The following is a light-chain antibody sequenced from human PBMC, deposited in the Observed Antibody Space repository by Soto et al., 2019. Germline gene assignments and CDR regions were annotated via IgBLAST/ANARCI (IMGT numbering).Light chain of an antibody. J-gene: IGKJ4*01. CDR3: QQYFTSPLT. CDR1: QSVSSNY. V-gene: IGKV3-20*01. CDR2: GVS. Sequence: EVVLTQSPGTLSLSPGESATLSCRASQSVSSNYLAWYQQKPGQAPRLLIYGVSTRATGIPDRFSGSGSGTDFSLTISRLEPGDFALYYCQQYFTSPLTFGGGTRVDIK.